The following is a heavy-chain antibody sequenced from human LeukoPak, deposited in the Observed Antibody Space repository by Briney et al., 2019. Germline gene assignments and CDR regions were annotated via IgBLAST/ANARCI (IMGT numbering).Heavy chain of an antibody. V-gene: IGHV1-2*02. Sequence: ASVKVSCKASGYSFTGYYIHWVRQAPGQGLEWMGWINPSSGGTNYAQKFQGRVSMTRDTSISTAYMELTSLRSDDTAVYYCARGTNYGGDSNTFDIWGQGTMVTVSS. CDR2: INPSSGGT. D-gene: IGHD4-23*01. J-gene: IGHJ3*02. CDR1: GYSFTGYY. CDR3: ARGTNYGGDSNTFDI.